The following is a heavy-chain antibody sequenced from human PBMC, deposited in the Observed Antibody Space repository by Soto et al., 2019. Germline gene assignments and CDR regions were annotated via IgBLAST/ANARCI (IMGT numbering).Heavy chain of an antibody. CDR1: GFTFSDYY. CDR2: ISSSGITI. CDR3: ARDNSGAWRVLDAFDI. D-gene: IGHD7-27*01. J-gene: IGHJ3*02. Sequence: EGSLRLSCAASGFTFSDYYMSWIRQAPGKGLEWVSYISSSGITIYYADSVKGRFTISRDNAKNSLYLQMNSLRAEDTAVYYCARDNSGAWRVLDAFDIWGQGTMVTV. V-gene: IGHV3-11*01.